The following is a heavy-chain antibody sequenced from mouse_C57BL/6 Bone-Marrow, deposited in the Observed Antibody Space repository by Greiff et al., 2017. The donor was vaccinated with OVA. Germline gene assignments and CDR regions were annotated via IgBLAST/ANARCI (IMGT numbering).Heavy chain of an antibody. J-gene: IGHJ3*01. CDR3: AREGVTPPWFAY. D-gene: IGHD2-2*01. CDR1: GYSITSGYY. CDR2: ISYDGSN. Sequence: VQLKQSGPGLVKPSQSLSLTCSVTGYSITSGYYWNWIRQFPGNKLEWMGYISYDGSNNYNPSLKNRISITRDTSKNQFFLKLNSVTTEDTATYYCAREGVTPPWFAYWGQGTLVTVSA. V-gene: IGHV3-6*01.